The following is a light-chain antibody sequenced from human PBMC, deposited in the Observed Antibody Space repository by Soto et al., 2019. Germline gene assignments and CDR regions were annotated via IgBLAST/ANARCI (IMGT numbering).Light chain of an antibody. CDR1: RRVVGSYNL. Sequence: QSAPTPPASVSGSPGQSLPISPTANRRVVGSYNLVSWYQQHPGKAPKLMIYEGSKRPSGVSNRFSGSKSGNTASLTSSGLQAEDEADYYCCSYAGSSTYVFGTGTKVTVL. J-gene: IGLJ1*01. CDR2: EGS. CDR3: CSYAGSSTYV. V-gene: IGLV2-23*01.